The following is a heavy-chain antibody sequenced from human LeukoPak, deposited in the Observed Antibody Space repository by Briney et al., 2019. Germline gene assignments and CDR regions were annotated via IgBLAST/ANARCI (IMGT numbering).Heavy chain of an antibody. CDR3: SNQVGATTPFDY. Sequence: GGSLRLSCTTSGRNINSYMMNWIRQAPGKGLEWVSATSSSDAGTYYAESVRGRFTISRDNAKNSLYLQMNSLRAEDTAVYYCSNQVGATTPFDYWGQGTLVTVSS. D-gene: IGHD1-26*01. V-gene: IGHV3-21*04. J-gene: IGHJ4*02. CDR1: GRNINSYM. CDR2: TSSSDAGT.